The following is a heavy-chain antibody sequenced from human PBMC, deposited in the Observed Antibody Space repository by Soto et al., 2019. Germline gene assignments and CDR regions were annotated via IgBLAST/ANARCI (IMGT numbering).Heavy chain of an antibody. Sequence: QAQMVQSGAEVKKPGASVKVSCRTSGYTFTTYGVSWVRQAPGQGLEWMGWISGYNGDITYAERLQGRLTMTTDTSTTTAHIELRSLRPEDTAVYYCARDVGLLRLCSTTSGSLAAWGQGTLVTVSS. J-gene: IGHJ5*02. V-gene: IGHV1-18*01. CDR2: ISGYNGDI. D-gene: IGHD2-2*01. CDR3: ARDVGLLRLCSTTSGSLAA. CDR1: GYTFTTYG.